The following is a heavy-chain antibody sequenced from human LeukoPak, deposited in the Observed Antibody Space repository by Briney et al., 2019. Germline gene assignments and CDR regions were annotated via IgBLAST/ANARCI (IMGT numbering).Heavy chain of an antibody. CDR1: GGSFSGYY. J-gene: IGHJ2*01. V-gene: IGHV4-34*01. CDR3: ARGPTAVAGWKYFDL. CDR2: TNHSGST. D-gene: IGHD6-19*01. Sequence: SETLSLTCAVYGGSFSGYYWSWIRQPPGKGLEWIGETNHSGSTNYNPSLKSRVTISVDTSMDQFSLKLSSVTAADTAVYYCARGPTAVAGWKYFDLWGRGTLVTVSS.